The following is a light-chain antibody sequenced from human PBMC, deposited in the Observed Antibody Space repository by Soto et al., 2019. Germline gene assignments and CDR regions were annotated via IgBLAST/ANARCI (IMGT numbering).Light chain of an antibody. CDR1: ERIYSAY. Sequence: EVVLTQSPGTLSLSRGERATLSCRAIERIYSAYLGWYQQKPGQAPRLLIFGASKRATGIPDRFSGSGSGRDFTLTISGLEPEDFAVYYCQQYGSSPLISFGQGTRLEIK. V-gene: IGKV3-20*01. J-gene: IGKJ5*01. CDR3: QQYGSSPLIS. CDR2: GAS.